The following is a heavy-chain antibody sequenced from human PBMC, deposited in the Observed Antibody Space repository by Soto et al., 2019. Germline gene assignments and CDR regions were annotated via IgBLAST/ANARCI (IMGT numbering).Heavy chain of an antibody. CDR3: AKDLSGLYSSSSFDY. CDR2: ISYDGSNK. Sequence: GGSLRLSCAASGFTFSSYGMHWVRQAPGKGLEWVAVISYDGSNKYYADSVKGRFTISRDNSKNTLYLQMNSLRAEDTAVYYCAKDLSGLYSSSSFDYWGQGTLVTVSS. V-gene: IGHV3-30*18. J-gene: IGHJ4*02. CDR1: GFTFSSYG. D-gene: IGHD6-6*01.